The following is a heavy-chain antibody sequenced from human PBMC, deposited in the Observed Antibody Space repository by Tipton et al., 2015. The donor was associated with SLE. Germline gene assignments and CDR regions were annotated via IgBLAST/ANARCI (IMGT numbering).Heavy chain of an antibody. Sequence: SLRLSCAASGFTFSTFAVHWVRQAPGKGLEWVAVIAHDGSNAYYADSVKGRFTISRDNSKNTLYLQMISLRVEDTAVYYCARAPTSRLDYWGQGTLVTVSS. CDR2: IAHDGSNA. CDR1: GFTFSTFA. CDR3: ARAPTSRLDY. J-gene: IGHJ4*02. D-gene: IGHD1-1*01. V-gene: IGHV3-30*04.